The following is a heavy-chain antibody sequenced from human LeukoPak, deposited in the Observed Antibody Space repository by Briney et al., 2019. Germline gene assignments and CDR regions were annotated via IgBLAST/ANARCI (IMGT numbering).Heavy chain of an antibody. CDR1: GGTFNNSA. V-gene: IGHV1-69*05. Sequence: ASVKVSCKTSGGTFNNSAISWVRQAPGQGLEWLGGIMHLFGTAGYAQKFQGRVTITKDESTRTVYLELTSLTSDDTAVYYCARDVHGDYGSGWFDPWGQGTLVSVSS. CDR2: IMHLFGTA. D-gene: IGHD4-17*01. J-gene: IGHJ5*02. CDR3: ARDVHGDYGSGWFDP.